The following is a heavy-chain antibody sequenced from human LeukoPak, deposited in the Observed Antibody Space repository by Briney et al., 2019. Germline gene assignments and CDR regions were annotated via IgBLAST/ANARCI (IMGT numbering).Heavy chain of an antibody. CDR3: TTDHVTMRGD. V-gene: IGHV3-15*01. CDR1: GFTFSNAW. J-gene: IGHJ4*02. CDR2: VKSKTDGGTT. Sequence: PGGSLGLSCAASGFTFSNAWMSWVRQAPGKGLEWVGRVKSKTDGGTTDYAAPVKGRFTNSRDDSINTLYLQMNSLKTEDTAVYYCTTDHVTMRGDWGQGTLVTVSS. D-gene: IGHD3-22*01.